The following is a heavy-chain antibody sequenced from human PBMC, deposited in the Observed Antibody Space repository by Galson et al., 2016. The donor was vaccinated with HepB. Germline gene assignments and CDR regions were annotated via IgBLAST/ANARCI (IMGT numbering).Heavy chain of an antibody. CDR1: GFTFSSYA. D-gene: IGHD3-16*01. CDR2: ITGSGGST. Sequence: SLRLSCAASGFTFSSYAMSWVRQAPGKGLEWVSVITGSGGSTYYADSVKGRFTISRDNSKNTLYLQMNSLRAEDTAVYYCAKDLVVRGGGYYFDYWGQGTLFTVSS. V-gene: IGHV3-23*01. CDR3: AKDLVVRGGGYYFDY. J-gene: IGHJ4*02.